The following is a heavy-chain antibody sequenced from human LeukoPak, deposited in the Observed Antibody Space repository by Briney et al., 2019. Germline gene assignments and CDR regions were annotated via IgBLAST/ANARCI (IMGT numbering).Heavy chain of an antibody. J-gene: IGHJ4*02. CDR3: ARMRVRSRIDY. V-gene: IGHV4-39*07. D-gene: IGHD4/OR15-4a*01. CDR2: IYYSGST. CDR1: GGSISSSSYY. Sequence: SETLSLTCTVSGGSISSSSYYWGWIRQPPGKGLEWIGSIYYSGSTYYNPSLKSRVTISVDTSKNQFSLKLSSVTAADTAVYYCARMRVRSRIDYWGQGTLVTVSS.